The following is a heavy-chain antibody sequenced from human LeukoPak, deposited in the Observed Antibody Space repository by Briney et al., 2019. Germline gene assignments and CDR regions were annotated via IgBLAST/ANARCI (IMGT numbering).Heavy chain of an antibody. CDR2: INPNSGDT. Sequence: ASVKVSCKASGYTFTGYYMHWVRQAPGQGLEWMGWINPNSGDTNYAQKFQRRVTMTRDTSISTAYMELSRLRSDDTAVYYCARGDSHYYYMDVWGRGTTVSVSS. CDR3: ARGDSHYYYMDV. J-gene: IGHJ6*03. V-gene: IGHV1-2*02. D-gene: IGHD3-22*01. CDR1: GYTFTGYY.